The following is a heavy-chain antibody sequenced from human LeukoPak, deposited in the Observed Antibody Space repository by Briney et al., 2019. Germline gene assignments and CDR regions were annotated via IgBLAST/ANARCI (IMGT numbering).Heavy chain of an antibody. CDR2: INPDSGGT. J-gene: IGHJ3*02. Sequence: EASVKVSCKASGYTFTGYYMHWVRQAPGQGLEWMGWINPDSGGTNYAQKFQGRVTMTRDTSISTAYMELSRLRSDDTAVYYCARDRQYYDILTGYLEADAFDIWGQGTMVTVSS. V-gene: IGHV1-2*02. CDR3: ARDRQYYDILTGYLEADAFDI. D-gene: IGHD3-9*01. CDR1: GYTFTGYY.